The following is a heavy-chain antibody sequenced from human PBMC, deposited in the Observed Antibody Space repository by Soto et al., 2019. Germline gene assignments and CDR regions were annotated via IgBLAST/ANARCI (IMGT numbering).Heavy chain of an antibody. CDR3: ARACRNYYDSSGYDAFDI. D-gene: IGHD3-22*01. CDR2: INPSGGST. Sequence: QVQLVQSGAEVKKPGASVKVSCKASGYTFTSYYMHWVRQAPGQGLEWMGIINPSGGSTSYAQKFQGRVTMTRDTSTSTVYMELSSLRSEDTALYYCARACRNYYDSSGYDAFDIWGQGTMVTVSS. CDR1: GYTFTSYY. J-gene: IGHJ3*02. V-gene: IGHV1-46*01.